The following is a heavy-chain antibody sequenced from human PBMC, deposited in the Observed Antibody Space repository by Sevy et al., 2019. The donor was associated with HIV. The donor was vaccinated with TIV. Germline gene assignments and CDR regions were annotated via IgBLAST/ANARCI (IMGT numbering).Heavy chain of an antibody. CDR2: IYYSGST. D-gene: IGHD1-1*01. V-gene: IGHV4-59*01. CDR1: GGSISSYY. Sequence: SETLSLTCTVSGGSISSYYWSWIRQPPGKGLEWIGYIYYSGSTNYNPSLKSRVTISVDTSKNQFSLKLRSVTAADTAVYYCARHARGYNWNAYYYYMDVWGKGTTVTVSS. CDR3: ARHARGYNWNAYYYYMDV. J-gene: IGHJ6*03.